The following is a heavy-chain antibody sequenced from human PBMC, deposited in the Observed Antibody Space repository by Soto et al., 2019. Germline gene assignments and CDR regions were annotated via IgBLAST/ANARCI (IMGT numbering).Heavy chain of an antibody. J-gene: IGHJ6*02. V-gene: IGHV3-23*01. CDR1: GFRFSNYA. Sequence: GGSLRLSCSASGFRFSNYAMSWFRQAPGKGLEWLSTISRRGSSRYTAESLRGRFIISTDNSRNTLSLQMNGLRAEDTAIYYCPKYYPVTTSSYYYYGLEGWGQGTTVTAS. CDR2: ISRRGSSR. D-gene: IGHD4-17*01. CDR3: PKYYPVTTSSYYYYGLEG.